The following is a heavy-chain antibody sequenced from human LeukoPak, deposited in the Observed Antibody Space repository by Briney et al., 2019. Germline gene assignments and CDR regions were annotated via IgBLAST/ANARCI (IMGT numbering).Heavy chain of an antibody. D-gene: IGHD6-25*01. CDR1: GGSISSSSYY. V-gene: IGHV4-39*01. J-gene: IGHJ4*02. CDR2: IYYSGST. Sequence: SETLSLTCTVSGGSISSSSYYWGWIRQPPGKGLEWIGTIYYSGSTYYNPSLKSRVTISVDTSKNQFSLKLRSVTAADTAVYYCARAAEATFDYWGQGTLVTVSS. CDR3: ARAAEATFDY.